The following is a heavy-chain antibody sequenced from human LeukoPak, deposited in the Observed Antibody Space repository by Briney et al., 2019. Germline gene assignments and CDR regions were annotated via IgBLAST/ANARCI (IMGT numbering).Heavy chain of an antibody. CDR2: INPSTGGT. J-gene: IGHJ4*02. CDR3: ATWYSGSYGSFFDY. D-gene: IGHD1-26*01. Sequence: ASVKVSCKASGYTFIGYYMHWVRQAPGQGLEWMGRINPSTGGTNSAQKFQGRVTMTEDTSTDTAYMELSSLRSEDTAVYYCATWYSGSYGSFFDYWGQGTLVTVSS. CDR1: GYTFIGYY. V-gene: IGHV1-2*06.